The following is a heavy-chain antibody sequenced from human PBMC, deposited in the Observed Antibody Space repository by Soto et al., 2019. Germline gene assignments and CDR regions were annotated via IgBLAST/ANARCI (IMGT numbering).Heavy chain of an antibody. CDR1: GFNFSSYT. V-gene: IGHV3-21*01. Sequence: EVQLVESGGGLVKPGGSLRLSCAASGFNFSSYTMNWVRQAPGKGLEWVSSISSSSRYIYYADSVKGRFTISRDDAKNSLYLQMNSLRAEDTAVYYCARDRCRGARCYRTYALDIWGHGTMVTVSS. D-gene: IGHD2-15*01. CDR3: ARDRCRGARCYRTYALDI. CDR2: ISSSSRYI. J-gene: IGHJ3*02.